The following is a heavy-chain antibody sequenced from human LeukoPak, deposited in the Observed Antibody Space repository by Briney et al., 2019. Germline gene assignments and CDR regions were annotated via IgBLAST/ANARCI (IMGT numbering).Heavy chain of an antibody. V-gene: IGHV4-34*01. J-gene: IGHJ4*02. CDR1: GGSFSGYY. CDR2: INHSGST. D-gene: IGHD2-21*01. CDR3: ARGGDPQGVFDY. Sequence: SETLSLTCAVYGGSFSGYYWSWIRQPPGKGLEWIGEINHSGSTNYNPSLKSRVTISVDTSKNQFSLKPSSVTAADTAVYYCARGGDPQGVFDYWGQGTLVTVSS.